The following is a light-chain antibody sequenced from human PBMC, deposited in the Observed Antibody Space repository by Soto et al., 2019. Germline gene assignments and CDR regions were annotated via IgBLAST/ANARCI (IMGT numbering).Light chain of an antibody. CDR2: EVS. V-gene: IGKV2D-29*02. CDR3: MQSTQLPLT. J-gene: IGKJ5*01. Sequence: DVVMTQTPLSLSVAPGQPASISCKSSQSLLHITGETLLFWYLQKPDQSPQLLIYEVSTRVSGVPDRFSGSGSGTYFTLEISRVETDDVGIYYCMQSTQLPLTFGQGTRL. CDR1: QSLLHITGETL.